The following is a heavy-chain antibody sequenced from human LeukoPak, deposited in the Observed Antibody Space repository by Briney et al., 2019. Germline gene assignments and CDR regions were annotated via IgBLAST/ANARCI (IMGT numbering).Heavy chain of an antibody. D-gene: IGHD1-26*01. V-gene: IGHV3-21*01. CDR2: INNVVSHI. Sequence: GGSLRLSCAASGFTFGSYSMNWVRQVPGKGLEWVSSINNVVSHIYYADSVRGRFTISRDNAGNSLYLQMNSLRVEDTAIYYCARDPTYYLRYGYFDYWGQGILVTVSS. J-gene: IGHJ4*02. CDR1: GFTFGSYS. CDR3: ARDPTYYLRYGYFDY.